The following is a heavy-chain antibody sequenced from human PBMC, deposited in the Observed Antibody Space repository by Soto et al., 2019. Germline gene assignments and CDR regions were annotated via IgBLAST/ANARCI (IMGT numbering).Heavy chain of an antibody. CDR1: GFSFSSYA. Sequence: EVELLDSGGGLIHPGESLRLSCAASGFSFSSYAMIWVRQAPGKGLEWVSVMSASGGTSYFADSVKGRFSMSRDNSKNMFYLEMNSLRAEDTAIYFCAKGSIQYSASIDYWGQGTLVSVSS. J-gene: IGHJ4*02. D-gene: IGHD5-12*01. CDR3: AKGSIQYSASIDY. CDR2: MSASGGTS. V-gene: IGHV3-23*01.